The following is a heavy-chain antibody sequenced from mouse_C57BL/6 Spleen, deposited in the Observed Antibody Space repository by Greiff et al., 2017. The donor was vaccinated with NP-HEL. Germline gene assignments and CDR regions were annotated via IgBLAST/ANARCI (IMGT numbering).Heavy chain of an antibody. CDR2: ISGGGGNT. CDR3: ARHEGSSGSFDY. V-gene: IGHV5-9*01. CDR1: GFTFSSYT. Sequence: EVQVVESGGGLVKPGGSLKLSCAASGFTFSSYTMSWVRQTPEKRLEWVATISGGGGNTYYPDSVKGRFTISRDNAKNTLYLQMSSLRSEDTALYYCARHEGSSGSFDYWGQGTTLTVSS. J-gene: IGHJ2*01. D-gene: IGHD3-2*02.